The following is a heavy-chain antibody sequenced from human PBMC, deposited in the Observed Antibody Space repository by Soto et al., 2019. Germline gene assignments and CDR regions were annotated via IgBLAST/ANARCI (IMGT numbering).Heavy chain of an antibody. V-gene: IGHV4-30-2*01. CDR2: IYHSGST. Sequence: SGTLSLPRAVSGGSISSGGYSWGWIRQPPGKGLEWIGYIYHSGSTHYNPSLKSRVTISVDRSKNQFSLKLKSVTAADTALYFCARQRTSVVTQAYFDVWGPGSLVTVSS. J-gene: IGHJ4*02. D-gene: IGHD2-21*02. CDR1: GGSISSGGYS. CDR3: ARQRTSVVTQAYFDV.